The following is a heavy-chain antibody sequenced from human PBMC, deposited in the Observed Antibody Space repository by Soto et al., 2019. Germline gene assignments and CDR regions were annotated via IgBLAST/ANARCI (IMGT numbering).Heavy chain of an antibody. Sequence: GGSLRLSCAASGFKFSDYGMHWVRQAPGKGLEWVAVIWSNGNTKYYGDSVKGRFTVSRDNSKNMLYLQMNSLRAEDTAVYYCAAYCGGDCYSGNFWGQGTLVTVSS. D-gene: IGHD2-21*01. CDR2: IWSNGNTK. V-gene: IGHV3-33*01. CDR1: GFKFSDYG. CDR3: AAYCGGDCYSGNF. J-gene: IGHJ4*02.